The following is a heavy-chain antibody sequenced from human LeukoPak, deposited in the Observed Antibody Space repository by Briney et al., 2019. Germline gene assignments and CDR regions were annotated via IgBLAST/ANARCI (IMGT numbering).Heavy chain of an antibody. Sequence: GGSLRLSCAASGFTFNSYWMSWVRQPPGKGLEWVANIKQDGSEEYYVDSVKGRFTISRDNAKNSLILQMNSLRAEDTAVYYCARAGGYYDSSGYYFRGGAFDIWGQGTMVTVSS. J-gene: IGHJ3*02. CDR3: ARAGGYYDSSGYYFRGGAFDI. V-gene: IGHV3-7*01. CDR1: GFTFNSYW. D-gene: IGHD3-22*01. CDR2: IKQDGSEE.